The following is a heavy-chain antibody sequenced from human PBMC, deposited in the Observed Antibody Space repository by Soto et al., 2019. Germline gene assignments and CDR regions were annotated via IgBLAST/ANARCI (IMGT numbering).Heavy chain of an antibody. Sequence: PSETLSLTCAVSGVSISSGNWWTWVRQTPQRGLEYIGEIFHDGTANYYPSFERRDATSVDTSKNQFSLKLTSVTAADTAIYFCARLVYDTRLNYMYFDFWGQGALVTVSS. CDR3: ARLVYDTRLNYMYFDF. CDR1: GVSISSGNW. CDR2: IFHDGTA. J-gene: IGHJ4*02. V-gene: IGHV4-4*02. D-gene: IGHD3-10*01.